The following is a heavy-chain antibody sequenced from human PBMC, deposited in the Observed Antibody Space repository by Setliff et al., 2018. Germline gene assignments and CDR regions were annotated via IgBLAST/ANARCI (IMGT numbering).Heavy chain of an antibody. D-gene: IGHD6-19*01. CDR1: GFTFSSYW. Sequence: QPGGSLRLSCAASGFTFSSYWMSWVRQAPGKGLEWVANIKQDGSEKYYVDSVKGRFTISRDNAKNSLYLQMNSLRAEDTAVYYCAKAPYTSGWHFDDYWGHGTLVTVSS. J-gene: IGHJ4*01. CDR3: AKAPYTSGWHFDDY. CDR2: IKQDGSEK. V-gene: IGHV3-7*03.